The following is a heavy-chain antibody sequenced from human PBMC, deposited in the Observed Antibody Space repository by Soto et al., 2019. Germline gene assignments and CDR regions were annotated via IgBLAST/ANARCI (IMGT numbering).Heavy chain of an antibody. CDR3: ARAMIVVVTPPWIGY. J-gene: IGHJ4*02. V-gene: IGHV1-3*01. CDR2: INAGNGNT. CDR1: GYTFTSYA. Sequence: ASVKVSCKASGYTFTSYAMHWVRQAPGQRLEWMGWINAGNGNTKYSQKFQGRVTITRDTSASTAYMELSSLRSEDTAVYYCARAMIVVVTPPWIGYWGQGPLVTVSS. D-gene: IGHD3-22*01.